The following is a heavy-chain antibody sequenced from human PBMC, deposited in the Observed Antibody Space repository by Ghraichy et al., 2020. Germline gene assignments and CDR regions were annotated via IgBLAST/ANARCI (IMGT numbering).Heavy chain of an antibody. V-gene: IGHV4-59*01. CDR3: VGSERLWPHFDY. Sequence: SETLSLTCTVSGGSISSYYWSWIRQPPGKGLEWIGYIYYSGSTNYNPSLKSRVTISVDTSKNQFSLKLSSVTAADTAVYYCVGSERLWPHFDYWGQGTLVTVSS. D-gene: IGHD2/OR15-2a*01. J-gene: IGHJ4*02. CDR1: GGSISSYY. CDR2: IYYSGST.